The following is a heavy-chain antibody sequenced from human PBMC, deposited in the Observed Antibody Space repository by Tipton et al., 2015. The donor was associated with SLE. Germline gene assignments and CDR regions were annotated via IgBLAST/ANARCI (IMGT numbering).Heavy chain of an antibody. CDR3: ARVTRGGDGFYFYAMDV. V-gene: IGHV4-34*01. CDR1: GGSISSDFYY. J-gene: IGHJ6*02. D-gene: IGHD2-21*02. CDR2: INHSGST. Sequence: TLSLTCAVSGGSISSDFYYWGWIRQPPGKGLEWIGEINHSGSTNYNPSLKSRVTMSVDTSKNQFSLKLSSVTAADTAVYYCARVTRGGDGFYFYAMDVWGQGTTVTVSS.